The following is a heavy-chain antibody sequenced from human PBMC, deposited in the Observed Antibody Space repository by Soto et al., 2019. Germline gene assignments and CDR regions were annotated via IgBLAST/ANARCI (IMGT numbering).Heavy chain of an antibody. D-gene: IGHD3-16*02. CDR2: ISSSGSTI. V-gene: IGHV3-11*01. J-gene: IGHJ3*02. CDR1: GFTFSDYY. Sequence: QVQLVESGGGLVKPGGSLRLSCAASGFTFSDYYMSWIRQAPGKGLEWVSYISSSGSTIYYADSVKGRFTISRDNAKNPRYLKMNSLRAEDPAVYYCARESPPSYYDYFWGSYRPVAFDIGAQGTMVTVSS. CDR3: ARESPPSYYDYFWGSYRPVAFDI.